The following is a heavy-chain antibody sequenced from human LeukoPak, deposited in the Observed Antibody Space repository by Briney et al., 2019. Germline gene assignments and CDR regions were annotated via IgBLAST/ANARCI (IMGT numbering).Heavy chain of an antibody. CDR2: IDWDDDK. V-gene: IGHV2-70*11. CDR1: GFSLSTSGMC. CDR3: ARSVLFSSGWYPTYYFDY. Sequence: SGPTLVNPTQTLTLTCTFSGFSLSTSGMCVSWIRQPPGKALEWLARIDWDDDKYYSTSLKTRLTISKDTSKNQVVLTMTNMDPVDTATYYCARSVLFSSGWYPTYYFDYWGQGTLVTVSS. J-gene: IGHJ4*02. D-gene: IGHD6-19*01.